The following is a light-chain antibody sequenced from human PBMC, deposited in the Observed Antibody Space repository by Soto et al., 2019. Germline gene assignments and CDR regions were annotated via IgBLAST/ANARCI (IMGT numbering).Light chain of an antibody. V-gene: IGLV6-57*03. CDR2: EDN. Sequence: NFMLTQPHSVSESPGKTVTISCTRSSGSIATNYVQWYQQRPGSAPTTVIYEDNQRPSGVPDRFSGSIDSSSNSASLTISGLKTEDEADYYCQSYGVFGGGTKLTVL. CDR3: QSYGV. CDR1: SGSIATNY. J-gene: IGLJ3*02.